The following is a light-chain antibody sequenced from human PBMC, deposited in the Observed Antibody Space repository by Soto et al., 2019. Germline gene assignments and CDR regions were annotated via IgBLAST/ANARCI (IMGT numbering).Light chain of an antibody. J-gene: IGKJ1*01. V-gene: IGKV1-5*01. CDR2: DAS. CDR1: QSISNS. Sequence: EIQVTQGTTFVSGSVGDRETITCRASQSISNSLAWYQQKPGRAPKLLIYDASSLESGVPSRFSGSGSGTESNHLGLRSQHDGFAAYSCHLSTSNVWPFGQGTKVDIK. CDR3: HLSTSNVWP.